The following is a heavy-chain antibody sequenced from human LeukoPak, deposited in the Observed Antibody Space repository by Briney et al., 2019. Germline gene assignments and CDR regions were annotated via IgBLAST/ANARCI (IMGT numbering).Heavy chain of an antibody. Sequence: PGGSLRLSCAASGFTFSSYSMNWVRQAPGKGLEWVSSISSSSSYIYSADSVKGRFTISRDNAKNSLYLQMNSLRAEDTAVYYCAKEGESGSYSNPWGQGTLVTVSS. CDR3: AKEGESGSYSNP. D-gene: IGHD1-26*01. V-gene: IGHV3-21*04. J-gene: IGHJ5*02. CDR1: GFTFSSYS. CDR2: ISSSSSYI.